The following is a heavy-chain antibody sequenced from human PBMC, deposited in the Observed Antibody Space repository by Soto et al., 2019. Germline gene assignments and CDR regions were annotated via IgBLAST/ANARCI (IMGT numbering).Heavy chain of an antibody. Sequence: SGPYAGEPTQTLTLTCTFSGFSLSTSGVGVGWIRQPPGKALEWLALIYWDDDKRYSPSLKSRLTITRDTSKNQVVLTMTNIDPVDTATYYFARETENYYDSSGYYLFDYWGQGTLVTVSS. J-gene: IGHJ4*02. CDR2: IYWDDDK. CDR3: ARETENYYDSSGYYLFDY. D-gene: IGHD3-22*01. CDR1: GFSLSTSGVG. V-gene: IGHV2-5*02.